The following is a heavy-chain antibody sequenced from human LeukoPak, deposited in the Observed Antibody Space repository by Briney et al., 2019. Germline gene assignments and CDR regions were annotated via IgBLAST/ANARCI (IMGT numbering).Heavy chain of an antibody. CDR2: ISYDGSDK. CDR1: GFTFSSYS. J-gene: IGHJ4*02. CDR3: ARITSLYYFDY. V-gene: IGHV3-30*03. Sequence: GGSLRLSCVASGFTFSSYSMYWVRQAPGKGLEWVAVISYDGSDKYYADTVKGRFTISRDNSKNTLFLQMNSLSDDDTAVYLCARITSLYYFDYWGQGTLVTVSS. D-gene: IGHD1-20*01.